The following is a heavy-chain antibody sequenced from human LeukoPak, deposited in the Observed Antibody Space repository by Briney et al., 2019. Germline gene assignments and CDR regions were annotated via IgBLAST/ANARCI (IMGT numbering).Heavy chain of an antibody. V-gene: IGHV3-30-3*01. CDR3: AKGSTTIVESYFDY. J-gene: IGHJ4*02. D-gene: IGHD1-1*01. CDR1: GLTFSSFA. Sequence: GRSLRLSCAASGLTFSSFAMHWVRQAPGKGPEWVTVISHDGTTKYYADSLKGRFTISRDNSKNTLYLQMNSLRAEDTAVYYCAKGSTTIVESYFDYWGQGTLVTDSS. CDR2: ISHDGTTK.